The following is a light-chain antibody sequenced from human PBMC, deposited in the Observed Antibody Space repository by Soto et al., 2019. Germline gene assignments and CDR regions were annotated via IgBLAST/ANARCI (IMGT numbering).Light chain of an antibody. CDR1: QHVSSN. CDR2: RAS. Sequence: EIVMTQSPATLSVSPGGSATPSCRASQHVSSNFAWYRQKPGQAPTLLIYRASTRATGIPARFSGSGSGTEFTLTISRLQSEDFAVYYCQQYNNWPYTFGQGTKLEIK. J-gene: IGKJ2*01. CDR3: QQYNNWPYT. V-gene: IGKV3-15*01.